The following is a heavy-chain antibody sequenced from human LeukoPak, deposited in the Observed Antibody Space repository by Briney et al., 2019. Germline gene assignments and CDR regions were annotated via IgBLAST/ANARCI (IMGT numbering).Heavy chain of an antibody. D-gene: IGHD3-10*01. J-gene: IGHJ6*02. Sequence: PSETLSLTRTVSGGSISSSSYYWGWIRQPPGKGLEWIGSIYYSGSTYYNPSLKSRVTISVDTSKNQFSLKLSSVTAADTAVYYCARASSLLWFGELLPYGMDVWGQGTTVTVSS. CDR3: ARASSLLWFGELLPYGMDV. CDR1: GGSISSSSYY. V-gene: IGHV4-39*01. CDR2: IYYSGST.